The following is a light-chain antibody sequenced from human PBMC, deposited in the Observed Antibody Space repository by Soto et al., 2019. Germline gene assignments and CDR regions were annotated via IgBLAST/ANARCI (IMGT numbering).Light chain of an antibody. CDR2: EVS. J-gene: IGLJ3*02. V-gene: IGLV2-14*01. CDR3: SSRGV. CDR1: SSDVGGYNY. Sequence: QSVLTQPASVSGSPGQSITISCTGTSSDVGGYNYVSWYQQHPGKAPKLMIYEVSNRPSGVSNRFSGSKSGNTASLTISGLQAEDEADYYCSSRGVFGGGTKLTVL.